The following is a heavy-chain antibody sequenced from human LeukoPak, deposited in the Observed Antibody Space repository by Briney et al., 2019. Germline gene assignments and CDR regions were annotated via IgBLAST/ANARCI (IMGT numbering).Heavy chain of an antibody. CDR2: ISSSSSYT. J-gene: IGHJ4*02. CDR1: GFTFSDYY. V-gene: IGHV3-11*06. Sequence: GGSLRLSCAASGFTFSDYYMSWIRQAPEKGLEWVSYISSSSSYTNYADSVKGRFTISRDNAKNSLYLQMNSLRAEDTAVYYCAREGYYYDSSGYSPFDYWGQGTLVTVSS. CDR3: AREGYYYDSSGYSPFDY. D-gene: IGHD3-22*01.